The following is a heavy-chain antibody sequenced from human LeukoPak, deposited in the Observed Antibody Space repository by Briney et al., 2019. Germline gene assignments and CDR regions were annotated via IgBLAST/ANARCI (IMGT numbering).Heavy chain of an antibody. Sequence: RASVKVSCKASGYTFTGYYMHWVRRAPGQGLEWMGWINPNSGGTNYAQKFQGRVTMTRDTSISTAYMELSRLRSDDTAVYYCARSIAVAATGWFDPWGQGTLVTVSS. CDR2: INPNSGGT. J-gene: IGHJ5*02. V-gene: IGHV1-2*02. CDR3: ARSIAVAATGWFDP. D-gene: IGHD6-19*01. CDR1: GYTFTGYY.